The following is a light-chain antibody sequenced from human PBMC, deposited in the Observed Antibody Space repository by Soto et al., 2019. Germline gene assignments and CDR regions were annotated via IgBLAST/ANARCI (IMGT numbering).Light chain of an antibody. CDR2: RAS. V-gene: IGKV1-5*03. CDR3: QQYDLASLT. J-gene: IGKJ1*01. CDR1: QSISSW. Sequence: DIQMTQSPSTLSASVGDRVIITCRASQSISSWLAWYQQKPGKAPNLLIYRASTLKSGIPSRFSGSGSGTEFTLPISSRQPDDFATYYYQQYDLASLTFAPSTNLQIK.